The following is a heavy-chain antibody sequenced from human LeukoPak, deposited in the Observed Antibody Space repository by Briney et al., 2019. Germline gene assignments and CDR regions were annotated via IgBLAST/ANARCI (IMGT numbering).Heavy chain of an antibody. CDR2: IWYDGGNK. D-gene: IGHD2-15*01. CDR3: ATDRATQYFDY. V-gene: IGHV3-30*02. CDR1: GITFRNYG. J-gene: IGHJ4*02. Sequence: QTGGSLRLSCAASGITFRNYGMHWVRQAPGKGLEWVAFIWYDGGNKYYADSVKGRFTISRDNSRNTLFLQMNSLRAEDTAVYYCATDRATQYFDYWGQGTLVSVSS.